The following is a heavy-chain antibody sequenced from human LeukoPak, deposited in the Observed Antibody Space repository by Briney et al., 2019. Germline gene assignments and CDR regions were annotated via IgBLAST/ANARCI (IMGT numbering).Heavy chain of an antibody. CDR1: GFTFDDYG. CDR2: INWNGGST. D-gene: IGHD3-16*02. J-gene: IGHJ4*02. Sequence: PGGSLRLSCAASGFTFDDYGMSWVRQAPGKGLEWVSGINWNGGSTGYADSVKGRFTISRDNAKSSLYLQMNSLRAEDTALYYCAKEGLRLGELSLHLDYWGQGTLVTVSS. V-gene: IGHV3-20*04. CDR3: AKEGLRLGELSLHLDY.